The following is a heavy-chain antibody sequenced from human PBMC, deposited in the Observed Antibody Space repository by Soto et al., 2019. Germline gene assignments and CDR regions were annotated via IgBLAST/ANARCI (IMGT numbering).Heavy chain of an antibody. D-gene: IGHD6-13*01. CDR2: IYYSGST. J-gene: IGHJ6*03. V-gene: IGHV4-39*01. CDR1: GGSISSSSYY. Sequence: SETLSLTCTVSGGSISSSSYYWGWIRQPPGKGLEWIGSIYYSGSTYHNPSLKSRVTISVDTSKNQFSLKLSSVTAADTAVYYCSVRSQLGYSYYMDVWGKGTTVTVSS. CDR3: SVRSQLGYSYYMDV.